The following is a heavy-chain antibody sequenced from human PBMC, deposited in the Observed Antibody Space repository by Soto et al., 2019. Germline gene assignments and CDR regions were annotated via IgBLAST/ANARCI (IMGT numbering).Heavy chain of an antibody. Sequence: ASVKVSCKASGYTFTSYDINWVRQATGQGLEWMGWMNPNSGNTGYAQKFQGRVTMTRNTSISTAYMELSSLRSEDTAVYYCARDSSSLLYYYYYYGMDVWGQGTTVTVS. V-gene: IGHV1-8*01. J-gene: IGHJ6*02. CDR3: ARDSSSLLYYYYYYGMDV. CDR1: GYTFTSYD. CDR2: MNPNSGNT. D-gene: IGHD6-6*01.